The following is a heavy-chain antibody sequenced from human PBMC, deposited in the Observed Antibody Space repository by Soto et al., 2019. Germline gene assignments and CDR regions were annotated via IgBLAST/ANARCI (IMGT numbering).Heavy chain of an antibody. Sequence: SETLSLTCTVSGDSVRNQYWSWIRRPPGRGLEWIGYIYRSGSTKYNPSLKSRLTISVDTSKNQFSLKLSSVAAADTAVYYCARTLDYGHMDVWGKGTTVTVSS. D-gene: IGHD3-16*01. CDR1: GDSVRNQY. V-gene: IGHV4-4*09. CDR3: ARTLDYGHMDV. CDR2: IYRSGST. J-gene: IGHJ6*03.